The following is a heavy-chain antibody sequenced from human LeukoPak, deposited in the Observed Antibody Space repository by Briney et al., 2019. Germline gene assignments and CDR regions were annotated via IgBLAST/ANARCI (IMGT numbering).Heavy chain of an antibody. V-gene: IGHV3-23*01. CDR3: AKIHINTIRTGFDY. Sequence: GGSLRLSCAASGFTFSTYAMAWVRQVPGMGLEWVSSISASGGTTYYADSVKGRFTIARDNSKNTLFLQMSSLRAEDTAVYYCAKIHINTIRTGFDYWGRGTLVTVSS. CDR1: GFTFSTYA. CDR2: ISASGGTT. J-gene: IGHJ4*02. D-gene: IGHD3-3*01.